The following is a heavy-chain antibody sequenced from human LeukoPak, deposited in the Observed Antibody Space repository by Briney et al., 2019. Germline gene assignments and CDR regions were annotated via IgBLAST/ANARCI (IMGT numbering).Heavy chain of an antibody. CDR3: ARTLVAAIPPDY. J-gene: IGHJ4*02. CDR1: GYTFTGYY. Sequence: ASVKVSCKASGYTFTGYYMHWVRQAPRQGLEWMGWINPNSGGTNYAQKFQGRVTMTRDTSISTAYMELSSLRSDDTAVYYCARTLVAAIPPDYWGQGTLVTVSS. D-gene: IGHD2-15*01. CDR2: INPNSGGT. V-gene: IGHV1-2*02.